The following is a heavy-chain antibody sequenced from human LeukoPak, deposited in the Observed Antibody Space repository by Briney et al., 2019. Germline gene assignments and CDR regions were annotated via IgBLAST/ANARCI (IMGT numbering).Heavy chain of an antibody. D-gene: IGHD3-22*01. J-gene: IGHJ4*02. CDR1: GYTFTGYY. Sequence: ASVEVSCRASGYTFTGYYIHWVRQAPGQGLEWMGWINPNSGGTKYAQKFQGRVTMTRDTSISTAYMELSRLTSDDTAVYYCARDIDYYDSRRFYYWGQGTLVTVSS. CDR3: ARDIDYYDSRRFYY. V-gene: IGHV1-2*02. CDR2: INPNSGGT.